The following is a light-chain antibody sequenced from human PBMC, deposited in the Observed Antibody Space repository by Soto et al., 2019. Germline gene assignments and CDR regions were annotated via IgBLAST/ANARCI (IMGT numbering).Light chain of an antibody. CDR2: YNN. CDR3: AVWDGSLNGNYV. CDR1: SSNVGSNA. J-gene: IGLJ1*01. Sequence: QSVLTQPPSASGTPGQRVTISCSGSSSNVGSNAVNWYQQLPGTAPKLLIFYNNQRPSGVPDRFSGSKSGTSASLAISGLLSEDEAEYYCAVWDGSLNGNYVFGTGTKVTVL. V-gene: IGLV1-44*01.